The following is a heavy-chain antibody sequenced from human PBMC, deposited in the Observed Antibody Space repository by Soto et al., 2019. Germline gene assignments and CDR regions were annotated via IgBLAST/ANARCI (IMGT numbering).Heavy chain of an antibody. CDR3: ARKTDDYGDYDWFDP. CDR2: IYHSGST. V-gene: IGHV4-4*02. CDR1: GGSISSSNW. Sequence: QVQLQESGPGLVKPSGTLSLTCAVSGGSISSSNWWSWVRQPPGKGLEWIGGIYHSGSTNYNPSLKSRVTRSVDKSKNQFSLKLSSVTAADTAVYYCARKTDDYGDYDWFDPWGQGTLVTVSS. D-gene: IGHD4-17*01. J-gene: IGHJ5*02.